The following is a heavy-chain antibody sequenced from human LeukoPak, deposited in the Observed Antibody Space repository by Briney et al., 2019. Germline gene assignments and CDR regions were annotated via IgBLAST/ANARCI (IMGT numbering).Heavy chain of an antibody. CDR2: INPNSGGT. J-gene: IGHJ4*02. Sequence: GASVKVSCKASGYTFTGYYMHWVRQAPGQGLEWMGWINPNSGGTNYAQKFQGRVTMTRDTSISTAYMELSRLRSDDTAVYYCARVTLRNVRKLCGGDCPLDYWGQGTLVTVSS. CDR3: ARVTLRNVRKLCGGDCPLDY. V-gene: IGHV1-2*02. D-gene: IGHD2-21*01. CDR1: GYTFTGYY.